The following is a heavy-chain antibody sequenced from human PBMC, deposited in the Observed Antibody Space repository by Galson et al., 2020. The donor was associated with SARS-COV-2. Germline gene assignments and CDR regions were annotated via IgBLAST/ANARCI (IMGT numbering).Heavy chain of an antibody. CDR1: GDSVSSNSAA. V-gene: IGHV6-1*01. Sequence: SQTLSLTCAISGDSVSSNSAAWNWIRQSPSRGLEWLGRTYYRSQWSTYYAVSVKSRITINPDTSKNQFSLQLNSVTPEDTAIYYCAGRVAGVGSLHNWGQGTMVIVFS. CDR3: AGRVAGVGSLHN. J-gene: IGHJ3*02. CDR2: TYYRSQWST. D-gene: IGHD3-10*01.